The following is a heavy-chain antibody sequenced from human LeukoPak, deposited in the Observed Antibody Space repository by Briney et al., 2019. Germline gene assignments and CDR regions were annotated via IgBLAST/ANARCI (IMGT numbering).Heavy chain of an antibody. CDR1: GFTVSTNY. CDR2: ISSSTSYI. V-gene: IGHV3-21*01. J-gene: IGHJ4*02. Sequence: PGGSLRLSCAASGFTVSTNYMSWVRQAPGKGLEWVSSISSSTSYIYYADSVTGRFTISRDNAKNSLYLQMDSLRAEDTAVYYCARGWYNDILTGYYPQWGQGTLVTVSS. CDR3: ARGWYNDILTGYYPQ. D-gene: IGHD3-9*01.